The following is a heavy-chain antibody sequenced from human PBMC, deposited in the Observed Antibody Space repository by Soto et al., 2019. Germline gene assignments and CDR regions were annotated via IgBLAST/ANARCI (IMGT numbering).Heavy chain of an antibody. Sequence: SETLSLTCTVSGGSISSYYWSWIRQPPGKGLEWIGYIYYSGSTNYNSSLKSRVTISVDTSKNQFSLKLSSVTAADTAVYYCARGKIAAAGILAYYYYGMDVWGQGTTVTVSS. CDR1: GGSISSYY. V-gene: IGHV4-59*01. CDR3: ARGKIAAAGILAYYYYGMDV. J-gene: IGHJ6*02. CDR2: IYYSGST. D-gene: IGHD6-13*01.